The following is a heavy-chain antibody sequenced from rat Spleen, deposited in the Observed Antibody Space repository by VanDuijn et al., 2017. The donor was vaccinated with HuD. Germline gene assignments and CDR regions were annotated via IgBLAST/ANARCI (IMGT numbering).Heavy chain of an antibody. D-gene: IGHD1-11*01. J-gene: IGHJ2*01. CDR2: ISSGGST. CDR3: ARGGYTTDN. Sequence: SGFSLTSYTVSWVRQPPGKGLEWIAAISSGGSTYYNSAIKSRLSISRDTSKNQVFLKMNSLQTEDTAMYFCARGGYTTDNWGQGVMVTVSS. CDR1: GFSLTSYT. V-gene: IGHV2-6*01.